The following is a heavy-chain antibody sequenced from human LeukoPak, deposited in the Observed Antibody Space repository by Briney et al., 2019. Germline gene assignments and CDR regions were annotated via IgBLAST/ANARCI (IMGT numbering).Heavy chain of an antibody. V-gene: IGHV3-23*01. CDR3: VTYYDILTGYLLYYFDY. D-gene: IGHD3-9*01. J-gene: IGHJ4*02. Sequence: GGSLRLPCAASGFTFSSYAMSWVRQAPGKGLEWVSAISGSGGSTYYADSVKGRFTISRDNSKNTLYLQMNSLRAEDTAVYYCVTYYDILTGYLLYYFDYWGQGTLVTVSS. CDR1: GFTFSSYA. CDR2: ISGSGGST.